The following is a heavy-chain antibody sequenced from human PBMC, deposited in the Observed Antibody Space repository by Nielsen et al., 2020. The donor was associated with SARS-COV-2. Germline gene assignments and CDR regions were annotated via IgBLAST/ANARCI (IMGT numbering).Heavy chain of an antibody. J-gene: IGHJ4*02. CDR1: GGSISSYY. V-gene: IGHV4-39*01. CDR3: ARPRGYSGYDPFDY. Sequence: GSLRLSCTVSGGSISSYYWGWIRQPPGKGLEWIGSIYYTGSAFYDLSLKSRVTISVDTSKNQFSLKLRSVTAADTAVYYCARPRGYSGYDPFDYWGQGTLVTVSS. CDR2: IYYTGSA. D-gene: IGHD5-12*01.